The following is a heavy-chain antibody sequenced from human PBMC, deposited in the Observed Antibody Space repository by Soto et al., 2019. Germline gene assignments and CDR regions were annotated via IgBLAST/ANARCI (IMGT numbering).Heavy chain of an antibody. Sequence: EVQLVESGGGLVQPGRSLRLSCAASGFTFSSYWMSWVRQAPGKGLEWVANIKQDGSEKYYVDSVKGRFTISRDNAKNTLYLQMNSLRAEDTAVYYCAKDLHIVVVTAPSDYWGQGTLVTVSS. CDR2: IKQDGSEK. CDR1: GFTFSSYW. CDR3: AKDLHIVVVTAPSDY. V-gene: IGHV3-7*03. J-gene: IGHJ4*02. D-gene: IGHD2-21*02.